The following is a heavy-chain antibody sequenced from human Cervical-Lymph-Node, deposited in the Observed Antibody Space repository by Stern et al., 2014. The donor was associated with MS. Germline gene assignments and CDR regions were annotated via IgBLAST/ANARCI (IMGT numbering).Heavy chain of an antibody. CDR3: TFNGLWFGESSAFDV. CDR1: EYSITNYW. V-gene: IGHV5-51*01. D-gene: IGHD3-10*01. J-gene: IGHJ3*01. Sequence: EMQLVESGAEVKKPGESLKISCKGSEYSITNYWIGWVRQMPGRGLEWMGIIFPGDSETRYSPSFQGQGTLSADKSTSTAYLHWSSLKASDTAIYYCTFNGLWFGESSAFDVWGQGTMVTVSS. CDR2: IFPGDSET.